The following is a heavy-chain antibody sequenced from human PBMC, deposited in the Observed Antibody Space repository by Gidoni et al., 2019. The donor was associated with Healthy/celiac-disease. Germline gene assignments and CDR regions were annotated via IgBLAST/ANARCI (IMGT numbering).Heavy chain of an antibody. V-gene: IGHV4-39*01. CDR3: ARLGTDGGNPGGGDAFDI. J-gene: IGHJ3*02. D-gene: IGHD2-15*01. CDR2: IYYSGST. Sequence: QLQLQESGPGLVKPSETLSLTCTVSGGSISSSSYYWGWIRQPPGKGLDWIGSIYYSGSTYYNPSLKSRVTISVDTSKNQFSLKLSSVTAADTAVYYCARLGTDGGNPGGGDAFDIWGQGTMVTVSS. CDR1: GGSISSSSYY.